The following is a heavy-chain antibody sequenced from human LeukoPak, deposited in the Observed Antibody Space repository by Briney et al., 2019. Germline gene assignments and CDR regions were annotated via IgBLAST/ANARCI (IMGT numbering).Heavy chain of an antibody. CDR2: IYHSGRA. V-gene: IGHV4-38-2*02. CDR1: GYSISSGFY. J-gene: IGHJ5*02. Sequence: SKTLSLTCTVSGYSISSGFYWDWIRQSPGKGLEWLGSIYHSGRAYYNPSLRSRVTISVDTSKNQFSLKLTSVTAADTAVYYCARDAEDDYPSGNWFDPWGQGILVTVSS. D-gene: IGHD4-11*01. CDR3: ARDAEDDYPSGNWFDP.